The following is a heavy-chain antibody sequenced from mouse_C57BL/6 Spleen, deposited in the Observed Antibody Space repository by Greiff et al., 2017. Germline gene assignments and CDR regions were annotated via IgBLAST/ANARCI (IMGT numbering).Heavy chain of an antibody. CDR2: IDPSDSET. V-gene: IGHV1-52*01. CDR3: AREAYYGNSYWYFDV. D-gene: IGHD2-10*01. Sequence: QVQLQQSGAELVRPGSSVKLSCKASGYTFTSYWMHWVKQRPIQGLEWIGNIDPSDSETHYNQKFKDKATLTVDKSSSTAYMQLSSLTSEDSAVYYCAREAYYGNSYWYFDVWGTGTTVTVSS. CDR1: GYTFTSYW. J-gene: IGHJ1*03.